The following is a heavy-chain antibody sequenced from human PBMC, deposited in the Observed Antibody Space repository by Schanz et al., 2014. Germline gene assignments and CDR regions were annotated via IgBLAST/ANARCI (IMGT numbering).Heavy chain of an antibody. CDR1: GFSVGNNY. V-gene: IGHV3-53*01. CDR3: ARGLIAAAGGAFDY. J-gene: IGHJ4*02. Sequence: EVQLLESGGGLVQPGGSLRLSCAASGFSVGNNYMNWVRQAPGKGLEWVSFIYIGGNTYYADSVRGRFTMSRDNSKNTLYLQMNSLRAGDAAVYYCARGLIAAAGGAFDYWGQGTLVDGSA. CDR2: IYIGGNT. D-gene: IGHD6-13*01.